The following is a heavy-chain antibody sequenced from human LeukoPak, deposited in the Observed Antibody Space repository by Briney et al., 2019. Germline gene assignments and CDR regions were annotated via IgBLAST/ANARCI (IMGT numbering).Heavy chain of an antibody. Sequence: PSETLSLTCTVSGGSISSYYWSWIRQPPGKGLEWIGYIYYSGSTSYNPSLKSRVTISVDTSMNQFSLKLRSVTAADTAVYYCAREDSGYDYSPFDYWGQGILVTVSS. CDR1: GGSISSYY. CDR3: AREDSGYDYSPFDY. J-gene: IGHJ4*02. V-gene: IGHV4-59*01. D-gene: IGHD5-12*01. CDR2: IYYSGST.